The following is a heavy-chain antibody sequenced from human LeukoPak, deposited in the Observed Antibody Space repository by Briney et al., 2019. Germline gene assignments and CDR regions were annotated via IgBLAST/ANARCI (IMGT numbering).Heavy chain of an antibody. D-gene: IGHD4-17*01. CDR2: IGSSGSTV. CDR3: ARDTLVYADSPDAFDI. Sequence: GGSLRLSCAASGFTFSSFEMNWVRQAPGKGLEWVSYIGSSGSTVYYADSVKGRFTISRDNAKNSMYLQMNSLRDEDTAVYYCARDTLVYADSPDAFDIWGQGTMVTVSS. V-gene: IGHV3-48*03. J-gene: IGHJ3*02. CDR1: GFTFSSFE.